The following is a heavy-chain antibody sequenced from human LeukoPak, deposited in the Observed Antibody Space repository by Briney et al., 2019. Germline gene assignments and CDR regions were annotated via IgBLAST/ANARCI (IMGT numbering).Heavy chain of an antibody. CDR3: ARGDTGPTYNSNWYETDY. Sequence: GASVKVSCKASGYTFTNYAMNWVRQAPGQGLEWMGWINANTGNPTYALGFTGRFVFSLDTSVSTAYLQISSLKAEDTAVYYCARGDTGPTYNSNWYETDYWGQGTLVTVSS. J-gene: IGHJ4*02. CDR2: INANTGNP. V-gene: IGHV7-4-1*02. D-gene: IGHD6-13*01. CDR1: GYTFTNYA.